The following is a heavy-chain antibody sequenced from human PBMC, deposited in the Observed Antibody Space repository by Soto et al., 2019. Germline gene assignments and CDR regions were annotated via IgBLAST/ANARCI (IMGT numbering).Heavy chain of an antibody. CDR2: ISGGGTTT. Sequence: EVHLVESGGDLVQPGGSLRLSCAASGFSFSSFSTNWVRQAPGKGLEWVSYISGGGTTTYYADSVKGRFTISRDDAKNSLXXXMXSLXAEDTAVYYCARLGDYGSGSYWGQGTLVTVSS. V-gene: IGHV3-48*04. CDR1: GFSFSSFS. CDR3: ARLGDYGSGSY. J-gene: IGHJ4*02. D-gene: IGHD3-10*01.